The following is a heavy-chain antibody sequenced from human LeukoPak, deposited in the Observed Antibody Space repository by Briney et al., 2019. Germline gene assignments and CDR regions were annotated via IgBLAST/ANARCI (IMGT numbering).Heavy chain of an antibody. J-gene: IGHJ4*02. CDR1: GFTSSNHA. V-gene: IGHV3-23*01. D-gene: IGHD2-2*01. Sequence: PGGSLRLSCAGSGFTSSNHAMSWVRQALGKGLEWVSAISGRGDSTYYADSVKGRFTISRDNSKNTLSLQMSSLRPEDTAVYYCAKSDCTYITCYVLDYWGQGTLVTVSS. CDR3: AKSDCTYITCYVLDY. CDR2: ISGRGDST.